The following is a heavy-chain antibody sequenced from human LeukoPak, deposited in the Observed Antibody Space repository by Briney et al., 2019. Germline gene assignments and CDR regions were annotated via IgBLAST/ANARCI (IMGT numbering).Heavy chain of an antibody. CDR2: INPNSGGT. J-gene: IGHJ4*02. CDR3: ARVYDYVWGSYRYFDY. V-gene: IGHV1-2*02. Sequence: ASVKVSCKASGYTFTGYYMHWVRQAPGQGLEWMGWINPNSGGTNYAQKFQGRVTMTRDTSISTAYMELSRLRSDDTAVYYCARVYDYVWGSYRYFDYWGQGTLVTVSS. CDR1: GYTFTGYY. D-gene: IGHD3-16*02.